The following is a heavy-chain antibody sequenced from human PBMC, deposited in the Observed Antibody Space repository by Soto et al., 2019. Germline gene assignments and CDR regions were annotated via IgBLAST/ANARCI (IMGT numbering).Heavy chain of an antibody. CDR1: GGSISSYY. Sequence: TLSLTCTVSGGSISSYYWSWIRQPAGKGLEWIGRIYTSGSTNYNPSLKSRVTMSVDTSKNQFSLKLSSVTAADTAVYYCARERKYSSGSGPSRWFDPWGQGTLVTVSS. CDR2: IYTSGST. CDR3: ARERKYSSGSGPSRWFDP. D-gene: IGHD6-19*01. V-gene: IGHV4-4*07. J-gene: IGHJ5*02.